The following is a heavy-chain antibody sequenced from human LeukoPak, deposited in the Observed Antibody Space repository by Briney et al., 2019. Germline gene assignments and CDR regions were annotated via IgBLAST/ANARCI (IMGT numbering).Heavy chain of an antibody. CDR2: IYYSGST. CDR3: ASFTMVRGEQFDY. D-gene: IGHD3-10*01. J-gene: IGHJ4*02. CDR1: GGSISSADYY. Sequence: SETLSLACTVSGGSISSADYYWSWIRQPPGKGLGWIGYIYYSGSTYYNPSLKSRVTISVDTSKNQFSLKLSSVTAADTAVYYCASFTMVRGEQFDYWGQGTLVTVSS. V-gene: IGHV4-30-4*01.